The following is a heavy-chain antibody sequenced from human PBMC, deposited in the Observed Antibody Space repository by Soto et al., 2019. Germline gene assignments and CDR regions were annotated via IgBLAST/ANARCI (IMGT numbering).Heavy chain of an antibody. D-gene: IGHD3-10*01. Sequence: VQLVESGGGLVQPGGSLRLSCAASGFIYSTYWMHWVRQVPGKGLVWVSRINGDGSSTNYADSVKGRFTISRDNAKNTVYLHMNTLRAEDTAVYYCARGARGFYYFAYWGQGILVNVSS. CDR2: INGDGSST. CDR1: GFIYSTYW. V-gene: IGHV3-74*01. J-gene: IGHJ4*02. CDR3: ARGARGFYYFAY.